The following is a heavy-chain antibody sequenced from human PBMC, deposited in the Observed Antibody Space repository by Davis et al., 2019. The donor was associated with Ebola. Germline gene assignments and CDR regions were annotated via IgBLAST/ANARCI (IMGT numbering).Heavy chain of an antibody. J-gene: IGHJ6*02. CDR1: GFTFSVYY. V-gene: IGHV3-11*06. CDR3: ARDRSSYYYYGMDV. D-gene: IGHD6-6*01. Sequence: PGGSLRLSCAASGFTFSVYYMSWIRQAPGKGPEWVSSISSSASYKNYADSVKGRFTISRDNSKNTLYLQMNSLRAEDTAVYYCARDRSSYYYYGMDVWGQGTTVTVSS. CDR2: ISSSASYK.